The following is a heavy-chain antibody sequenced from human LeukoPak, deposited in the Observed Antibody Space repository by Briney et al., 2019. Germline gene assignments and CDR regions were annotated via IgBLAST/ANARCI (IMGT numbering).Heavy chain of an antibody. CDR1: GGSISSGGYY. CDR2: IYYSGST. Sequence: PSETLSLTCTVSGGSISSGGYYWSWIRQHPGKGLEWIGYIYYSGSTYYNPSLKSRVTISVDTSKNQFSLKLSSVTAADMAVYYCAREAPHLTPPFRWGQGTLVTVSS. D-gene: IGHD3-16*01. J-gene: IGHJ4*02. CDR3: AREAPHLTPPFR. V-gene: IGHV4-31*03.